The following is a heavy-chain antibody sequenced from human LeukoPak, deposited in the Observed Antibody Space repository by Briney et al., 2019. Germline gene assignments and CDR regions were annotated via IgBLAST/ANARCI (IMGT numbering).Heavy chain of an antibody. CDR1: GFTFSDYY. V-gene: IGHV3-11*04. J-gene: IGHJ5*02. CDR2: ISSSGSTI. D-gene: IGHD6-19*01. Sequence: GGSLRLSCAASGFTFSDYYLSWIRQAPGKGLEWVSYISSSGSTIYYADSVKGRFTISRDNAKNSLYPQMNSLRAEDTAVYYCARDKLSGWYTGWFDPWGQGTLVTVSS. CDR3: ARDKLSGWYTGWFDP.